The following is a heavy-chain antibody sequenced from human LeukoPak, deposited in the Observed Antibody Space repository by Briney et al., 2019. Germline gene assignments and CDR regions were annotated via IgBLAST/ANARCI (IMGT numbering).Heavy chain of an antibody. Sequence: GGSLRLSCAASGFXFSSYSINWVRQAPGKGLXWXXXXXXXXXXISYADSVKGRFTXXRDNAKNSLYLQMNSLRAEDTAVYYCARDAYYDILTGYSTANDFDYWGQGTLVTVSS. V-gene: IGHV3-21*01. J-gene: IGHJ4*02. CDR2: XXXXXXXI. CDR3: ARDAYYDILTGYSTANDFDY. D-gene: IGHD3-9*01. CDR1: GFXFSSYS.